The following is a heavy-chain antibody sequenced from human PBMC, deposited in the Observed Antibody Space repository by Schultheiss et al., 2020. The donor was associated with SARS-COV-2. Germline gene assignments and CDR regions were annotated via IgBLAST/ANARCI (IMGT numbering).Heavy chain of an antibody. CDR3: ARDRGYCSSTSCYPYFDY. J-gene: IGHJ4*02. Sequence: GESLKISCAASGFTVSSNYMSWVRQAPGKGLEWVANIKQDGSEKYYVDSVKGRFTISRDNAKNSLYLQMNSLRAEDTAVYYCARDRGYCSSTSCYPYFDYWGQGTLVTVSS. D-gene: IGHD2-2*01. V-gene: IGHV3-7*01. CDR1: GFTVSSNY. CDR2: IKQDGSEK.